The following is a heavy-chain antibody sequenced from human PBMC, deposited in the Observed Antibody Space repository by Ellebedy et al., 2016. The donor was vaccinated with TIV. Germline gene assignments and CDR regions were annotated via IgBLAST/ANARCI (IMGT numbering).Heavy chain of an antibody. Sequence: AASVKVSCKVSGYTLTELSIHWVRQAPGKGLEWMGGFDPEDDETIYAQKFQGRVTMTEDTSTDTAYMDLSSLRSEDTAVYYCARGLGSSSGIDYWGQGTLVTVSS. D-gene: IGHD3-22*01. J-gene: IGHJ4*02. V-gene: IGHV1-24*01. CDR1: GYTLTELS. CDR3: ARGLGSSSGIDY. CDR2: FDPEDDET.